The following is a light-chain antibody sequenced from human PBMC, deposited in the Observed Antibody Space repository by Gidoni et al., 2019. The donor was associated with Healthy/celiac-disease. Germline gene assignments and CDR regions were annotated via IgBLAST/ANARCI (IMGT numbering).Light chain of an antibody. CDR2: DAS. CDR1: QSVSSY. Sequence: EIVLTQSPATLSLSPGERATLSCRASQSVSSYLAWYQQKPGQAPRLLIYDASNRATGIPARFSGSGSGTDFTLTISSLEPEDCAVYYCQQRSNWPITFXQXTRLXIK. J-gene: IGKJ5*01. V-gene: IGKV3-11*01. CDR3: QQRSNWPIT.